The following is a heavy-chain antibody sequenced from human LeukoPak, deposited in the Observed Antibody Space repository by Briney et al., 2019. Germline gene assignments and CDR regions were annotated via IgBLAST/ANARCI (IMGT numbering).Heavy chain of an antibody. D-gene: IGHD3-10*01. J-gene: IGHJ4*02. CDR3: AKDRPLWFGDPY. V-gene: IGHV3-23*01. CDR1: GFTFSSYG. CDR2: ISGSGCST. Sequence: GGSLSLSCAASGFTFSSYGMSWGRQAPGEGLEWVSAISGSGCSTYYADCVKGRFSISRDNSKNTLYLKINGIRADDTAVYYCAKDRPLWFGDPYWGQGTLVTVSS.